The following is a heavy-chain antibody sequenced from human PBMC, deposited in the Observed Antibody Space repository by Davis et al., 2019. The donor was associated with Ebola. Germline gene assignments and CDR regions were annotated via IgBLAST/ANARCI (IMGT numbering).Heavy chain of an antibody. CDR3: ARGGGTSSSDFRRT. Sequence: GGSLRLSCAASGFTFSNYGMNWVRQAPGKGLEWVSGISDSGGSTHYADSVKGRFTISRDNSKNTLFLQMNSLRAEDTAVYYCARGGGTSSSDFRRTWGQGTLVTVSS. J-gene: IGHJ5*02. CDR1: GFTFSNYG. CDR2: ISDSGGST. V-gene: IGHV3-23*01. D-gene: IGHD6-6*01.